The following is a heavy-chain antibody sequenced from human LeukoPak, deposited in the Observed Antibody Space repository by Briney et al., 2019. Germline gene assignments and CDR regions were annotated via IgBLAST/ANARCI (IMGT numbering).Heavy chain of an antibody. V-gene: IGHV1-2*02. CDR3: ALCSGGSCYSFDY. CDR1: GYTFTGYY. D-gene: IGHD2-15*01. CDR2: INPNSGGT. Sequence: ASVKVSFKASGYTFTGYYIHWVRQAPGQGLEWMGWINPNSGGTNYAQKFQGRVTMTRDTSISTAYMELSRLSSDDTAVYYCALCSGGSCYSFDYWGQGTLVTASS. J-gene: IGHJ4*02.